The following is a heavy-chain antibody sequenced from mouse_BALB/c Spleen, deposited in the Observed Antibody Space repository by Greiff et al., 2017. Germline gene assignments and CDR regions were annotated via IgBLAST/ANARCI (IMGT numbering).Heavy chain of an antibody. CDR2: INPYNDGT. CDR1: GYTFTSYV. J-gene: IGHJ1*01. CDR3: ARTQYGYDGEWYFDV. Sequence: VQLQQSGPELVKPGASVKMSCKASGYTFTSYVMHWVKQKPGQGLEWIGYINPYNDGTKYNEKFKGKATLTSDKSSSTAYMELSSLTSEDSAVYYCARTQYGYDGEWYFDVWGAGTTVTVSS. D-gene: IGHD2-2*01. V-gene: IGHV1-14*01.